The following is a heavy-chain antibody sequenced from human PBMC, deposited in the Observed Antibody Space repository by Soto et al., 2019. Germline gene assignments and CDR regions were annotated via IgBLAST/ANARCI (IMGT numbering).Heavy chain of an antibody. Sequence: GGSLRLSWAASGFTFSAYAMTWVRQAPGKGLEWVSSISGGGLNTYYADSVKGRFTISRDNSKKKVSLQMNSLRADDTAVYYCAKSPDFYYYGMDVRGQGTTVTVSS. V-gene: IGHV3-23*01. J-gene: IGHJ6*02. CDR2: ISGGGLNT. CDR3: AKSPDFYYYGMDV. CDR1: GFTFSAYA.